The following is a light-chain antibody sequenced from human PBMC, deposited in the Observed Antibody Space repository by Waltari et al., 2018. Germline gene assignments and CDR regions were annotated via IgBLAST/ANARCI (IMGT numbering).Light chain of an antibody. CDR2: NTN. J-gene: IGLJ3*02. CDR1: SGSVSSSYV. CDR3: VLYMGSGIWV. Sequence: QTVVTQEPSFSVSPGGTVTLTCGLSSGSVSSSYVPTWYQQTPGQAPRTLIYNTNTRSSGVPDRFSASILGNKAALTITGAQADDESDYYCVLYMGSGIWVFGGGTKLTVL. V-gene: IGLV8-61*01.